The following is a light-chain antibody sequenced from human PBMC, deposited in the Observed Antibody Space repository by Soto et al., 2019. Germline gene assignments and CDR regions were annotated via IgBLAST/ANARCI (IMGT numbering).Light chain of an antibody. CDR1: QTVISSY. CDR2: GAS. V-gene: IGKV3-20*01. CDR3: QQYGTSPLT. J-gene: IGKJ4*01. Sequence: EIVGTQTPGTLSLSRRDRATLSCMASQTVISSYLAWYQQKPGQAPRLLIYGASSRAAGIPDRFSGSGSGTDFTLTISRLEPEDFVLYYCQQYGTSPLTFCGGTKVAIK.